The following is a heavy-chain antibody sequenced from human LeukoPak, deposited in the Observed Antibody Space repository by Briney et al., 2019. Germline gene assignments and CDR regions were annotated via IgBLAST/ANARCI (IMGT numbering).Heavy chain of an antibody. D-gene: IGHD6-19*01. J-gene: IGHJ4*02. CDR3: TKAGIAVPATPDY. V-gene: IGHV3-23*01. CDR2: ISSSGGST. CDR1: GFTFDDYA. Sequence: GGSLRLSCAASGFTFDDYAIHWVRQGPGKGLEWVSVISSSGGSTYYADSVKGRFIISRDNSKNTLYLQMNSLRAEDTAVYYCTKAGIAVPATPDYWGQGTLVTVSS.